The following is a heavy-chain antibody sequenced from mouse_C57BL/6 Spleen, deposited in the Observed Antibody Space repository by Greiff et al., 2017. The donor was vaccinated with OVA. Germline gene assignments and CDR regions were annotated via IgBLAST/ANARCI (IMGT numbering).Heavy chain of an antibody. D-gene: IGHD2-1*01. J-gene: IGHJ4*01. Sequence: EVKVVESGGGLVKPGGSLKLSCAASGFTFSDYGMHWVRQAPETGLEWVAYISSGSSTIYYADTVKGRFTISRDNAKNTLFLQMTSLRSEDTAMYYCARSLLWSLQLYYAMDYWGQGTSVTVSS. CDR3: ARSLLWSLQLYYAMDY. V-gene: IGHV5-17*01. CDR2: ISSGSSTI. CDR1: GFTFSDYG.